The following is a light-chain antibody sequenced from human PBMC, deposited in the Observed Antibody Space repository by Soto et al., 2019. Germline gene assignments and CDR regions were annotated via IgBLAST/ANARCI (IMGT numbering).Light chain of an antibody. CDR1: HDISNY. V-gene: IGKV1-33*01. Sequence: DIQMTQSPSSLSASVGDRVTITCQASHDISNYLNWYQHKPGKTPKLLIYGASNLETGVPSRFSGGGSGTDFTFTISSLQPEDIATYYCQYCDYLPLFGPGTTVDLK. CDR2: GAS. CDR3: QYCDYLPL. J-gene: IGKJ3*01.